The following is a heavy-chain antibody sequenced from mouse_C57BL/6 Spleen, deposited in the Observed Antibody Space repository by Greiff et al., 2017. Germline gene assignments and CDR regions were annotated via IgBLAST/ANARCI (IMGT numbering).Heavy chain of an antibody. CDR2: ISDGGSYT. D-gene: IGHD4-1*01. Sequence: EVKLVESGGGLVKPGGSLKLSCAASGFTFSSYAMSWVRQTPEKRLEWVATISDGGSYTYYPDNVKGRFTISRDNAKNNLYLQMSHLKSEDTAMYYCARDWDSTWYFDVWGTGTTVTVSS. V-gene: IGHV5-4*01. CDR3: ARDWDSTWYFDV. J-gene: IGHJ1*03. CDR1: GFTFSSYA.